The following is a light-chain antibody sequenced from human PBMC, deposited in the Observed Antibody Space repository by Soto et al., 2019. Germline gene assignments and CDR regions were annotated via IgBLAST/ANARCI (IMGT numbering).Light chain of an antibody. CDR3: QHRTNWPA. CDR1: QSVGAN. Sequence: EIVLTQSPATLSLSPGARATLSCRASQSVGANLAWYQHKPGQAPRLLIWDASSRATGIPARFSGSGSGTEFFLTISSLEPEDFAVYYCQHRTNWPAFGGGNKVEIK. CDR2: DAS. J-gene: IGKJ4*01. V-gene: IGKV3-11*01.